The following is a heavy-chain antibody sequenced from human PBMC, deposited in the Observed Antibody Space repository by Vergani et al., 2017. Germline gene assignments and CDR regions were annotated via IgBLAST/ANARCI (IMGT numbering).Heavy chain of an antibody. CDR1: GFGFSTHT. CDR3: AKDISSSERYLDF. D-gene: IGHD6-13*01. J-gene: IGHJ4*02. Sequence: EVQLLESGGGLVQPGGSLRLSCAASGFGFSTHTMTWVRQAPGKGLEWVTFISNTGHGTLYADAVKGRFTVSRDNSKNTVYLQMNSLRVEDTAIYYCAKDISSSERYLDFWGQGPLVTVSA. V-gene: IGHV3-23*01. CDR2: ISNTGHGT.